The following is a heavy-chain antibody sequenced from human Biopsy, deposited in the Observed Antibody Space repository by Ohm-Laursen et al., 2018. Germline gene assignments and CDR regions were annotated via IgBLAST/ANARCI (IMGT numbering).Heavy chain of an antibody. CDR1: GGSISSGW. Sequence: SETLSLTCTVSGGSISSGWWSWIRQTPGEGLEWIWCVYFRGTTTYNPSLRSRVTISVDTSMNQISLRLQSVTAADTAIYYCTRATNSTGWPYYYFYGMDIWGQGTTVTVSS. D-gene: IGHD2/OR15-2a*01. CDR3: TRATNSTGWPYYYFYGMDI. CDR2: VYFRGTT. J-gene: IGHJ6*02. V-gene: IGHV4-59*01.